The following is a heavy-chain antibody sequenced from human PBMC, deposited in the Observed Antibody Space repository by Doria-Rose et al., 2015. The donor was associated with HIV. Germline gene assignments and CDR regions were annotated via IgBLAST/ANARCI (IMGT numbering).Heavy chain of an antibody. J-gene: IGHJ6*03. CDR3: AKAPIIGPKYYFDMDV. CDR1: GFSFESYA. V-gene: IGHV3-9*01. D-gene: IGHD3-3*01. Sequence: VQLVQSGGGLVQPGRSLRLSCVGSGFSFESYAMHWVRLAPGNGLEWVAGISWDSGAKGNADSVEGRFTISRDNAKKSVYLEMRSLRPEDTAFYYCAKAPIIGPKYYFDMDVWGKGTSVIVSS. CDR2: ISWDSGAK.